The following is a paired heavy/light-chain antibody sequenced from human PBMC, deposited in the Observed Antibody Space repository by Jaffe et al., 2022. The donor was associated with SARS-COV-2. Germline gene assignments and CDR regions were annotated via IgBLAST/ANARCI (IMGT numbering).Heavy chain of an antibody. V-gene: IGHV3-33*01. Sequence: QVQLVESGGGVVQPGRSLRLSCAASGFTFSSYGMHWVRQAPGKGLEWVAVIWYDGSNKYYADSVKGRFTISRDNSKNTLYLQMNSLRAEDTAVYYCARESQVDWGLSQWLAQNPYYYYGMDVWGQGTTVTVSS. CDR2: IWYDGSNK. J-gene: IGHJ6*02. CDR1: GFTFSSYG. CDR3: ARESQVDWGLSQWLAQNPYYYYGMDV. D-gene: IGHD3-16*01.
Light chain of an antibody. CDR1: SSNIGAGYD. CDR2: GNS. CDR3: QSYDSSLVV. V-gene: IGLV1-40*01. J-gene: IGLJ2*01. Sequence: QSVLTQPPSVSGAPGQRVTISCTGSSSNIGAGYDVHWYQQLPGTAPKLLIYGNSNRPSGVPDRFSGSKSGTSASLAITGLQAEDEADYYCQSYDSSLVVFGGGTKLTVL.